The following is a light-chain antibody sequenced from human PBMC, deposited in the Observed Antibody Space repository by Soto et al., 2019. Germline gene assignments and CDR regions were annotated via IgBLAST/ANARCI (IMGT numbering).Light chain of an antibody. J-gene: IGKJ1*01. CDR2: AAS. Sequence: DIQMTQSPSSLSASVGDRVIITCRASQSIRKYLNWYQHKPGKVPTLLIYAASSLQSGVPSRFSGSGSGTEFTLTITSLQPEDFATYYCQQSGDTPPWTFGQGPRWIS. V-gene: IGKV1-39*01. CDR3: QQSGDTPPWT. CDR1: QSIRKY.